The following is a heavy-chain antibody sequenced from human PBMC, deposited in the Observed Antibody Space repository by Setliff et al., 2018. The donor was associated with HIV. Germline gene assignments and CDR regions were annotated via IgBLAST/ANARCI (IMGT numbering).Heavy chain of an antibody. J-gene: IGHJ4*02. CDR2: IYTSGST. CDR3: ARESYFYYFDY. V-gene: IGHV4-61*09. D-gene: IGHD3-10*01. CDR1: GGSINSGSYY. Sequence: TLSLTCTVSGGSINSGSYYWSWIRQPAGKGLEWIGHIYTSGSTNYNPSLKSRVTISVDTSKNQLSLKLSSVTAADAAVYYCARESYFYYFDYWGQGTLVTVSS.